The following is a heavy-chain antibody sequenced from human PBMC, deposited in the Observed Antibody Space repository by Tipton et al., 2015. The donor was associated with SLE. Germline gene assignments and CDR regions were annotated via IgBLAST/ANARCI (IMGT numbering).Heavy chain of an antibody. V-gene: IGHV4-39*07. J-gene: IGHJ4*02. D-gene: IGHD7-27*01. CDR3: ARGPRELGTGGYFDY. CDR1: GGSISSSPYY. CDR2: IYTSGST. Sequence: LSLTCTVSGGSISSSPYYWGWIRQPPGKGLDWIGRIYTSGSTYYNPSLKSRVTISVDTSKNQFSLKLSSVTAADTAVYYCARGPRELGTGGYFDYWGQGTLVTVSS.